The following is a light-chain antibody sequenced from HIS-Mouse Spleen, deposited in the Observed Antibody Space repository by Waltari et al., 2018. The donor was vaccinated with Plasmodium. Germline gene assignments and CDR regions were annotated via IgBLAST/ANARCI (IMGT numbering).Light chain of an antibody. CDR1: SSDVGGYNY. V-gene: IGLV2-11*01. Sequence: QSALTQPRSVSGSPGQSVTISCTGPSSDVGGYNYVSWYHQHPGKAPKLMIYDVSKRPSGVPDRFSGSKSGNTASLTISGLQAEDEADYYCCSYAGSYTSSFGGGTKLTVL. CDR2: DVS. J-gene: IGLJ2*01. CDR3: CSYAGSYTSS.